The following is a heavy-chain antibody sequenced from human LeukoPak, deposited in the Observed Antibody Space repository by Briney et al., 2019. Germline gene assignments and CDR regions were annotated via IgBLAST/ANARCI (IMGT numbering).Heavy chain of an antibody. CDR1: GYNFNDYY. J-gene: IGHJ4*02. Sequence: ASVKVSCKASGYNFNDYYIYWVRQAPGHGLESMGYIHPDGGSTNYAQKFQGRVTMTSDMSTNTVYMELRSLRSEDTAMYYCAKAFNSIQPLDYWGQGTLVTVSS. V-gene: IGHV1-46*02. CDR3: AKAFNSIQPLDY. CDR2: IHPDGGST. D-gene: IGHD4-11*01.